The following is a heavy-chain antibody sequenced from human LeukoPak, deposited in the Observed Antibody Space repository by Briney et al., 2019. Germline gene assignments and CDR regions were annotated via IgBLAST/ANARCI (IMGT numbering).Heavy chain of an antibody. CDR1: GGSISSYY. J-gene: IGHJ3*02. CDR3: ARLGSTFDI. Sequence: PSGTLSLTCTVSGGSISSYYWTCIRRPPGKGLEWIGYIFYSGGSNYNPSLKSRVTISVDTSKNHFSLKLSSVTAADTAVYYCARLGSTFDIWGQGTMVTVSS. V-gene: IGHV4-59*08. D-gene: IGHD2-2*01. CDR2: IFYSGGS.